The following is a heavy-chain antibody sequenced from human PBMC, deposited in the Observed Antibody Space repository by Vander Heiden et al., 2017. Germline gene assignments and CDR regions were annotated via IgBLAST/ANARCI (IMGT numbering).Heavy chain of an antibody. CDR3: ATSPGYSSRWFDY. J-gene: IGHJ4*02. V-gene: IGHV3-21*01. D-gene: IGHD6-13*01. CDR2: ISISSSYI. CDR1: GFTSTSYS. Sequence: EVQLVESGGGLVKPGGSLRLSCAASGFTSTSYSMNWVRQAPGKGLEWVSYISISSSYIYYADSVKGRFTISRDNAKKSLFLQMNSLRAEDTAVYYCATSPGYSSRWFDYWGQGTLVTVSS.